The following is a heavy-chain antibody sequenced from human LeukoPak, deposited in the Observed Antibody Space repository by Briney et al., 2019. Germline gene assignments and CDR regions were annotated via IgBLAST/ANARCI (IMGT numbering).Heavy chain of an antibody. Sequence: PGGSLRLCCAASGFTFSSSSMNWVRQAPGKGLEWVSSISSRSSYIYYAGSVKGRCTISRDNAKNSLYLQMNSLRAEDTAVYFFQAEDGIRDFDGVGLWGQGTLVTVSS. D-gene: IGHD3-9*01. CDR1: GFTFSSSS. J-gene: IGHJ4*02. CDR3: QAEDGIRDFDGVGL. CDR2: ISSRSSYI. V-gene: IGHV3-21*01.